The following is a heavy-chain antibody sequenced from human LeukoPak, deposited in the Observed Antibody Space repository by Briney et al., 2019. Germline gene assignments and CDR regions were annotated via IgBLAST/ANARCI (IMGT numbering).Heavy chain of an antibody. CDR3: AKDSAYYDSSGDYFDS. V-gene: IGHV1-2*02. J-gene: IGHJ4*02. Sequence: ASVKVSCKASGYTFTGYYMHWVRQAPGQGLEWMGWINPNSGGTNYAQKFQGRVTMTRDTSISTAYMELSRLRSDDTAVYYCAKDSAYYDSSGDYFDSWGQGTLVTVSS. CDR1: GYTFTGYY. CDR2: INPNSGGT. D-gene: IGHD3-22*01.